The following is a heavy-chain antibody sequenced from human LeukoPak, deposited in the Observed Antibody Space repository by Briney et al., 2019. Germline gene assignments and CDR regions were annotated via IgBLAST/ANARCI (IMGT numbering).Heavy chain of an antibody. J-gene: IGHJ4*02. Sequence: GGSLRLSCAASGFTFSSYGMQWVRQAPGKGLEWVAVISYDGSNKYYADSVKGRFTISRDNSKNTLYLQMNSLRAEDTAVYYCAKRMGPSIAAADLDYWGQGTLVTVSS. CDR2: ISYDGSNK. V-gene: IGHV3-30*18. D-gene: IGHD6-13*01. CDR3: AKRMGPSIAAADLDY. CDR1: GFTFSSYG.